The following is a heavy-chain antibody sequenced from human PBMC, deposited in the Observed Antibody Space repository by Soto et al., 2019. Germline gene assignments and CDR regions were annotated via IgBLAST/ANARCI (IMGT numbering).Heavy chain of an antibody. V-gene: IGHV4-39*02. CDR1: GASITYSSYY. Sequence: PSETLSLTCTVSGASITYSSYYWAWVRQPPGKGLEWIGYVYYSGSTYYNPSLKSRLMISLDTSKNQFSLSLTSVTAADTAVYYCARDRTRRGSYNFWGQGTLVTVSS. J-gene: IGHJ4*02. CDR3: ARDRTRRGSYNF. CDR2: VYYSGST. D-gene: IGHD1-26*01.